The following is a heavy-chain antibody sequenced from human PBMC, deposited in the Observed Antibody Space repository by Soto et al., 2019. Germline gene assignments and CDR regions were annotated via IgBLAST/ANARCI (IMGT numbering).Heavy chain of an antibody. CDR3: ARMVAAGMYYYYSMDV. CDR2: IDWRGDK. CDR1: GFSLSTVGMC. J-gene: IGHJ6*02. Sequence: SGPTLVNPTHTLTLTCTFYGFSLSTVGMCVSWIRQPPGKALEWLAVIDWRGDKYYSTSLKTRLTISDDTSKNQVVLIMTNMDPVDTATYYCARMVAAGMYYYYSMDVWGQGTTVTVSS. D-gene: IGHD2-15*01. V-gene: IGHV2-70*13.